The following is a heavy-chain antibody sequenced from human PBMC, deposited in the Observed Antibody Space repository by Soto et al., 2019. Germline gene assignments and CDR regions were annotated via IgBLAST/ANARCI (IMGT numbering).Heavy chain of an antibody. CDR1: GYTFTNYW. J-gene: IGHJ6*03. CDR3: MRKTVNTYMDV. Sequence: PGESLKISCKASGYTFTNYWIGWVRQLPGKGLEWMGIVYPGDSNTRYSPSFQGHISISADTSTNTAYLQWSSLKASDTASYFCMRKTVNTYMDVWGRGTTVTVSS. V-gene: IGHV5-51*01. D-gene: IGHD4-17*01. CDR2: VYPGDSNT.